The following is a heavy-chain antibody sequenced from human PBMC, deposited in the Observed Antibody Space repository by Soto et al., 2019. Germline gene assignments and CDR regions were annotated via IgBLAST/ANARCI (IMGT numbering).Heavy chain of an antibody. Sequence: LSLTCAVSGGSVSSGGYSWIWIRQPPGKGLEWIGYIYHSGSTYYNPSLKSRVTISVDRSKNQFSLKLSSVTAADTAVYYCARYSIAARRGIDYWGQGTLVTVSS. CDR1: GGSVSSGGYS. CDR2: IYHSGST. CDR3: ARYSIAARRGIDY. J-gene: IGHJ4*02. V-gene: IGHV4-30-2*01. D-gene: IGHD6-6*01.